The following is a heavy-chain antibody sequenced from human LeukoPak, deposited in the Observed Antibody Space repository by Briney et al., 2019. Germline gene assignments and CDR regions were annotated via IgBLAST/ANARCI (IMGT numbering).Heavy chain of an antibody. Sequence: GGSLRLSCAASGFTFSSYSVNWVRQAPGKGLEWVSSISSSSSYIYYADSVKGRFTISRDNAKNSLYLQMNSLRAEDTAVYYCVRGPSSTYYYDSSGYYIDYWGQGTLVTVSS. D-gene: IGHD3-22*01. J-gene: IGHJ4*02. V-gene: IGHV3-21*01. CDR2: ISSSSSYI. CDR1: GFTFSSYS. CDR3: VRGPSSTYYYDSSGYYIDY.